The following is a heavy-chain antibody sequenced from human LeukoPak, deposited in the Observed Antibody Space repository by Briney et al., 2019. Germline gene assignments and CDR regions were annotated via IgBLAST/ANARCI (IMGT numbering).Heavy chain of an antibody. J-gene: IGHJ5*02. Sequence: ASVKVSCKASGYTFTGYYMHWVRQAPGQGLEWIGRINPNSGGTNYAQKFQGRVTMTRDTSISTAYMELSRLRSDDTAVYYCAREYHYCSSTSCYTGGNWFDPWGQGTLVTVSS. D-gene: IGHD2-2*02. V-gene: IGHV1-2*06. CDR2: INPNSGGT. CDR3: AREYHYCSSTSCYTGGNWFDP. CDR1: GYTFTGYY.